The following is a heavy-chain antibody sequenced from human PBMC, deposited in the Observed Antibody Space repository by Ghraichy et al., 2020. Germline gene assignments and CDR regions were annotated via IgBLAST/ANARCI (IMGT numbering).Heavy chain of an antibody. J-gene: IGHJ4*01. CDR1: GFIFSSYY. V-gene: IGHV3-7*04. CDR3: ARGGYNYGSNPIDY. CDR2: IKHDESEK. D-gene: IGHD5-18*01. Sequence: GGSLRLSCAASGFIFSSYYMTWVRQVPGKGLEWVANIKHDESEKYYVDSVKGRFTISRDNAKNSLYLQMNSLRPDDTAVYYCARGGYNYGSNPIDYWGHGTLVIVSS.